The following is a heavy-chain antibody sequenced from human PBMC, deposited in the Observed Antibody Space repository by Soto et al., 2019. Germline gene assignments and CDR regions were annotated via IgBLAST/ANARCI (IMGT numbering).Heavy chain of an antibody. J-gene: IGHJ4*02. V-gene: IGHV3-23*01. Sequence: GGSLRLSCAASGFTFSTYAMNWVRQAPGKGLEWVSGLTGSGATTYYADSVKGRFTISRDNSKNTLYLQMNTLRAEDTALYHCAKSEEASGLLTTYNDYWGQGTLVTVSS. CDR3: AKSEEASGLLTTYNDY. D-gene: IGHD3-3*01. CDR1: GFTFSTYA. CDR2: LTGSGATT.